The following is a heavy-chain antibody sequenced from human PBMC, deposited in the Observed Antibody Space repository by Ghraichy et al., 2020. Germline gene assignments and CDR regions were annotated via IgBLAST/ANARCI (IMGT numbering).Heavy chain of an antibody. J-gene: IGHJ4*02. V-gene: IGHV3-23*01. Sequence: LSLTCAASGFTFSSYAMSWVRQAPGKGLEWVSALSGSGGSTYYADSVKGRFTISRDNSKNTLYLQMNSLRAEDTAVYYCAKTSEEPHYFDYWGQGTLVTVSS. D-gene: IGHD1-26*01. CDR3: AKTSEEPHYFDY. CDR1: GFTFSSYA. CDR2: LSGSGGST.